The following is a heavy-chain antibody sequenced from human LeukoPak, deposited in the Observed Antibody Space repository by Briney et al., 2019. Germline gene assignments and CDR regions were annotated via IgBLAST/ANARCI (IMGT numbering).Heavy chain of an antibody. CDR2: INHSGST. D-gene: IGHD3-3*01. V-gene: IGHV4-34*01. J-gene: IGHJ4*02. CDR3: ARIYYDFWSGLGYFDY. CDR1: GGSFSGYY. Sequence: PSETLSLTCAVYGGSFSGYYWSWIRQPPGKGLEWIGEINHSGSTNYNPSLKSRVTISVDTSKNQFSLKLSSVTAADTAVYYCARIYYDFWSGLGYFDYWGQGTLVTVSS.